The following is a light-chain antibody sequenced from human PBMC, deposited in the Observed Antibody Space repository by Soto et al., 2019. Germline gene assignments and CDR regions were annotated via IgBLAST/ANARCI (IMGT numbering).Light chain of an antibody. CDR1: SFNIGDNY. CDR3: GSWDTSLRGII. V-gene: IGLV1-51*01. CDR2: DNN. Sequence: QSVLTQPPSVSAAPGQKVTISCSGGSFNIGDNYVSWYQQLPGTAPKPLIYDNNKRPSGIPDRFSGSKSGTSATLDISGLQTGDEADYYCGSWDTSLRGIIFGGGTKLTVL. J-gene: IGLJ2*01.